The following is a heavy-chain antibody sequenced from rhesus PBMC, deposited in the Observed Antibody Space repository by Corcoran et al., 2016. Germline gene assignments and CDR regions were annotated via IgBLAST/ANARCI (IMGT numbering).Heavy chain of an antibody. J-gene: IGHJ4*01. V-gene: IGHV4-122*02. Sequence: QVQLQESGPGLVKPSETLSLTCAVSGYSISSGSYWSWTRQPPGKGLEWIGYITYSGSASYNPSLKSRLTISRDTSKNQFSLKLSSVTAADTAVYYCARANYGSSWGYWGQGVLVTVSS. CDR3: ARANYGSSWGY. CDR2: ITYSGSA. CDR1: GYSISSGSY. D-gene: IGHD4-29*01.